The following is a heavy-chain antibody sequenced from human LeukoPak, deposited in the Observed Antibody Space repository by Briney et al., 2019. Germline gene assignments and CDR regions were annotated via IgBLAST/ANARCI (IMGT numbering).Heavy chain of an antibody. CDR2: IYYSGST. CDR1: GGSISSYY. V-gene: IGHV4-59*01. CDR3: ARGRIAVAGTKNYFDY. D-gene: IGHD6-19*01. Sequence: PSETLSLTCTVSGGSISSYYWSWIRQPPGKGLEWIGDIYYSGSTNYNPSLKSRVTISVDTSKNQFSLKPSSVTAADTAVYYCARGRIAVAGTKNYFDYWGQGTLVTVSS. J-gene: IGHJ4*02.